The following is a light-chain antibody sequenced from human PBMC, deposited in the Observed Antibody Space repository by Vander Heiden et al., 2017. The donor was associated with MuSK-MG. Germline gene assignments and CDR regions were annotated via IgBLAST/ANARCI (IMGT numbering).Light chain of an antibody. CDR3: QHDYDWPPIT. J-gene: IGKJ5*01. CDR2: GAS. V-gene: IGKV3-15*01. Sequence: EIVLTQSPATLSVSPGERATLSCRASQSVGINLAWYQQKPGQAPRLLFYGASTMATGIPARFSGSASRTEFTLTISSLQSEDFAVYFCQHDYDWPPITFGQGTRLEIK. CDR1: QSVGIN.